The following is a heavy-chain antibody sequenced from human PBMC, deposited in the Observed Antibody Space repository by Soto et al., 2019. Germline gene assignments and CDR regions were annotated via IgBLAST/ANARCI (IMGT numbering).Heavy chain of an antibody. D-gene: IGHD1-20*01. CDR3: ARAAIPYNGRDDAFDL. Sequence: EVQLLESGGDLVHPGGTLILSCVGSGYPFGDYAMSWVRQAPGKGLEWVSAIGPFEAHAPAYAASVKGRFTISRDNSRNILFLQMTNLRDGDTGVYYCARAAIPYNGRDDAFDLWGQGTVVTVSS. CDR2: IGPFEAHAP. CDR1: GYPFGDYA. J-gene: IGHJ3*01. V-gene: IGHV3-23*01.